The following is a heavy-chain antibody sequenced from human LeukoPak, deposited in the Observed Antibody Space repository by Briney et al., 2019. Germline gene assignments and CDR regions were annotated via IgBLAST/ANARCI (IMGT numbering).Heavy chain of an antibody. CDR3: AHLVVVTAMGAEYFQH. V-gene: IGHV2-5*02. J-gene: IGHJ1*01. CDR2: IYWDDDK. D-gene: IGHD2-21*02. CDR1: GFSLSTSGVG. Sequence: SGPTLVNPTQTLTVTCTFSGFSLSTSGVGVGWIRQPPGKALEWLALIYWDDDKRYSPSLKSRLTITKDTSKNQVVLTMTNMDPVDTATYYCAHLVVVTAMGAEYFQHWGQGTLVTVSS.